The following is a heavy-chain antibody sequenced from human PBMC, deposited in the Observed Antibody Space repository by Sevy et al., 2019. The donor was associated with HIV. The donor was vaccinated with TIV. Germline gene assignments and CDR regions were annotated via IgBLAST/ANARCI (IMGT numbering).Heavy chain of an antibody. J-gene: IGHJ3*02. CDR1: GINIRNSI. D-gene: IGHD1-26*01. CDR2: MSFDGSIQ. CDR3: AREGETSGHAGAFDI. V-gene: IGHV3-30*04. Sequence: GGSLRLSCSASGINIRNSIFHWVRQAPGKGLEWVALMSFDGSIQYFGDSEMGRLTISRDDSKNTFYLQVNSLRVEDTAVYYCAREGETSGHAGAFDIWGQGTMVTVSS.